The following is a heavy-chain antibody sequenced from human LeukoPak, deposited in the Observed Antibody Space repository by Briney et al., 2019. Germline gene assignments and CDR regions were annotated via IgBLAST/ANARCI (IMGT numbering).Heavy chain of an antibody. J-gene: IGHJ6*04. D-gene: IGHD3-10*02. Sequence: GGSLRLSCAASGFTFDDYGMSWVRQAPGKGLEWVSVISGSGGSTYYADSVKGRFTISRDNSKNSLYLQMNSLRAEDTAVYYCAELGITMIGGVWGKGTTVTISS. V-gene: IGHV3-23*01. CDR1: GFTFDDYG. CDR2: ISGSGGST. CDR3: AELGITMIGGV.